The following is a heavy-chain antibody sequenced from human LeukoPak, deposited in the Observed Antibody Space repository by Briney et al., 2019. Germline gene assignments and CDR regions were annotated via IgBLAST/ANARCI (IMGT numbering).Heavy chain of an antibody. CDR1: GFTFDSYS. V-gene: IGHV3-48*04. J-gene: IGHJ4*02. CDR3: ARGYGDYDAPYYFDY. CDR2: ITSSSTTI. D-gene: IGHD4-17*01. Sequence: GGSLRLSCAASGFTFDSYSMSWVRQAPGKGLEWVSYITSSSTTIYYPDSVKGRFTISRDDAKNSLYLQMNSLRAEDTAVYYCARGYGDYDAPYYFDYWGQGTLVTVSS.